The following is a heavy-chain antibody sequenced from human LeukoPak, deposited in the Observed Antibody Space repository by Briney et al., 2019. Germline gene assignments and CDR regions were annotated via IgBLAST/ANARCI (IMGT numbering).Heavy chain of an antibody. D-gene: IGHD3-22*01. J-gene: IGHJ4*02. CDR1: GGSISSSSYY. V-gene: IGHV4-61*01. CDR2: VSYSGDT. Sequence: SETLSLTCTVSGGSISSSSYYWSWIRQPPGKGLEWIGYVSYSGDTNYNPSLRSRVTMSVDTSKSQFSLKLSSVTAADTAVYFCARGGMSTYYDSGGYFSYWGQGAPVTVSS. CDR3: ARGGMSTYYDSGGYFSY.